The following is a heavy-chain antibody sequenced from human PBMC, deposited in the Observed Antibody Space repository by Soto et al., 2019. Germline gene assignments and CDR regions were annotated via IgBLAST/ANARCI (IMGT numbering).Heavy chain of an antibody. Sequence: GASVKVSCQASGYTFTSYDINWVRQATGQGLAWMGWMNPNSGNTGYAQKFQGRVTMTRNTSISTAYMELSSLRSEDTAVYYCARGGGYDFWSGYYPNYYYYGMDVWGQGTTVTVSS. J-gene: IGHJ6*02. CDR2: MNPNSGNT. CDR3: ARGGGYDFWSGYYPNYYYYGMDV. V-gene: IGHV1-8*01. CDR1: GYTFTSYD. D-gene: IGHD3-3*01.